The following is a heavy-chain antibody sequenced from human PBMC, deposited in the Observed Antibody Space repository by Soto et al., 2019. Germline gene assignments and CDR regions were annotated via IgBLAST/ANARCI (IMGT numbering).Heavy chain of an antibody. D-gene: IGHD1-1*01. CDR3: AKGHTTGVFSDFDL. Sequence: EVQLVESGGGLVQPGRSLRLSCAASGFTFDDYAMNWVRQAPGKGLEWVSSISWTSGNIVYADSVKGRFTISRDNAKNSLYLQMTGLRAEDTAFYYCAKGHTTGVFSDFDLWGRGIVVTVSS. CDR2: ISWTSGNI. CDR1: GFTFDDYA. J-gene: IGHJ2*01. V-gene: IGHV3-9*01.